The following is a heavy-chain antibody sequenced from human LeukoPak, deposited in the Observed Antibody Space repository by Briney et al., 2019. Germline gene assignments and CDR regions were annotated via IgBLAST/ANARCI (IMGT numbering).Heavy chain of an antibody. CDR1: GYTFTGYY. CDR3: AKAREYYYDSSGYYFFDY. CDR2: INPNSGGT. Sequence: ASVKVSCKASGYTFTGYYMHWVRQAPGQGLEWMGWINPNSGGTNYAQKFQGRVTMTRDTSISTAYMELSRLRSDDTAVYYCAKAREYYYDSSGYYFFDYWGQGTLVTVSS. D-gene: IGHD3-22*01. V-gene: IGHV1-2*02. J-gene: IGHJ4*02.